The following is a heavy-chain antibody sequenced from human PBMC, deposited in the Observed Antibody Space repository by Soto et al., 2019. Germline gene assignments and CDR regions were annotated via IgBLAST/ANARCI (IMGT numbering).Heavy chain of an antibody. CDR2: ISPNGGTT. CDR3: VKGGIALATTGRAQIDS. V-gene: IGHV3-64D*06. J-gene: IGHJ4*02. Sequence: GGSLRLSCSASGFTFSAYAMHWVRQAPGKGLEYVSSISPNGGTTYHADSVKDRFIVSRDNSKNTLYLQMASLRDEDTAAYYCVKGGIALATTGRAQIDSWGQGTMVTVSS. D-gene: IGHD6-19*01. CDR1: GFTFSAYA.